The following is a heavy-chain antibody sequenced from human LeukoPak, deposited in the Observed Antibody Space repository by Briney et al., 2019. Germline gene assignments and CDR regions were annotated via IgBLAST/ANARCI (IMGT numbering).Heavy chain of an antibody. CDR1: AFTFSSYA. V-gene: IGHV3-23*01. CDR3: ARGAAAGLPVSY. CDR2: ISGSGGST. Sequence: GGSPRLSCAASAFTFSSYAMSWVRQAPGKGLEWVSTISGSGGSTYYADSVKGRFTISRDNAKNSLYLQMNSLRAEDTAVYYCARGAAAGLPVSYWGQGTLVTVSS. J-gene: IGHJ4*02. D-gene: IGHD6-13*01.